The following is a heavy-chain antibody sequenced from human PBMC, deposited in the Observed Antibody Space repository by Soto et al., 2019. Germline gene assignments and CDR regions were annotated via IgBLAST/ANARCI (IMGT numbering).Heavy chain of an antibody. D-gene: IGHD2-2*03. CDR3: AKTAGYCVYGFEH. CDR2: VYYTGTA. V-gene: IGHV4-59*01. Sequence: PSETLSLTCTVSGASITSYHWTWIRQAPGKGLEWIGYVYYTGTANYSPSLKSRVTISIDTSKRQFSLTLNSVTAADTAVYYCAKTAGYCVYGFEHWGQETLITVSS. CDR1: GASITSYH. J-gene: IGHJ4*02.